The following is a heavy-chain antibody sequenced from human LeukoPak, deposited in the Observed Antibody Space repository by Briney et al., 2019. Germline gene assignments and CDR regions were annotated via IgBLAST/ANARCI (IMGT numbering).Heavy chain of an antibody. CDR1: GGSVSGSNYY. CDR2: IYYSGTT. J-gene: IGHJ5*02. D-gene: IGHD5-18*01. V-gene: IGHV4-39*07. Sequence: PSETLSLTCSVSGGSVSGSNYYWGWIRQPPGKGLEWIGSIYYSGTTHYNPSLESRVTISVDTSKNQFSLKLASVTAADTAIYYCAKGAGGFSYYNWFDPWGQGTLVTVSS. CDR3: AKGAGGFSYYNWFDP.